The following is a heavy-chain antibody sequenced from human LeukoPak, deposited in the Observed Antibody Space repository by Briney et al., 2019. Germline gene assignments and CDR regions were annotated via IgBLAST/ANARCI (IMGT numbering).Heavy chain of an antibody. J-gene: IGHJ4*02. Sequence: ASVKVSCKASGYTFTSYYMHWVRQAPGQGLEWMGTVNPSGGSRSYAQKFQGRVTMTRDTSISTAYMELSRLRSDDTAVYYCARVDHDFWSGYYMGVYFDYWGQGTLVTVSS. CDR2: VNPSGGSR. CDR3: ARVDHDFWSGYYMGVYFDY. D-gene: IGHD3-3*01. CDR1: GYTFTSYY. V-gene: IGHV1-46*01.